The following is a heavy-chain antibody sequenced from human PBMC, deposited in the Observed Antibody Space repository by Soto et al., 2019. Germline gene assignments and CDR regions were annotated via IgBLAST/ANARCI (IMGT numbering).Heavy chain of an antibody. Sequence: PSGTLSLTCAVSGGSISICGYSWSLIRQPPGKGLEWIGYIYHSGSTYYNPSLKSRVTISVDTSKNQFSLKLSSVTAADTAVYYCARRWGGEFDYWGQGTLVTVSS. V-gene: IGHV4-30-2*01. CDR1: GGSISICGYS. J-gene: IGHJ4*02. D-gene: IGHD3-16*01. CDR3: ARRWGGEFDY. CDR2: IYHSGST.